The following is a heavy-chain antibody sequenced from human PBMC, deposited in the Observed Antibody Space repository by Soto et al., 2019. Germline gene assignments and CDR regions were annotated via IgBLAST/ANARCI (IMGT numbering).Heavy chain of an antibody. CDR1: GGSISSGGYS. CDR3: ARDGGGTMIAQPGIFDY. J-gene: IGHJ4*02. CDR2: IYHSGST. D-gene: IGHD3-22*01. V-gene: IGHV4-30-2*01. Sequence: SETLSLTCAVSGGSISSGGYSCNWIRQPPGKGLEWIGYIYHSGSTYYNPSLKSRVTISVDRSKNQFSLKLSSVTAADTAVYYCARDGGGTMIAQPGIFDYWGQGTLVTVSS.